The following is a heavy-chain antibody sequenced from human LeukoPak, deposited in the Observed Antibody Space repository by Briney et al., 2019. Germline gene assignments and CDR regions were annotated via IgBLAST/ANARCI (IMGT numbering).Heavy chain of an antibody. Sequence: GRSLRLSCAASGFTFSSYAMHWVRQAPGKGLEWVAVISYDGSNKYYADSVKGRFAISRDNSKNTLYLQMNSLRAEDTAVYYCARADYYDFWSGLNDYWGQGTLVTVSS. CDR2: ISYDGSNK. V-gene: IGHV3-30*09. J-gene: IGHJ4*02. D-gene: IGHD3-3*01. CDR1: GFTFSSYA. CDR3: ARADYYDFWSGLNDY.